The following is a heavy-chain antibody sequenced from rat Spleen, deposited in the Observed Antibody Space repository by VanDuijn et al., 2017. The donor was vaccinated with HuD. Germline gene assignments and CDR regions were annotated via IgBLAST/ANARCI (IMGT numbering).Heavy chain of an antibody. CDR1: GFTSSDYA. CDR2: ISYDGGIT. Sequence: EVQLVESDGGFVQPGRSLKLSCVVSGFTSSDYAMAWVRQAPAKGLEWVAYISYDGGITYYRDSVKGRFTISRDNAQSTLYLQMDSLRSDDTATYYCAGAGYLRDWYFDFWGPGTMVTVSS. J-gene: IGHJ1*01. D-gene: IGHD2-2*01. V-gene: IGHV5-29*01. CDR3: AGAGYLRDWYFDF.